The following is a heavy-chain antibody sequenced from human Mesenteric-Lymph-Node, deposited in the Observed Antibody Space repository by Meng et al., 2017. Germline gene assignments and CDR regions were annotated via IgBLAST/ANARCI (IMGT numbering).Heavy chain of an antibody. J-gene: IGHJ3*02. V-gene: IGHV3-33*08. CDR2: IWYDGSNK. D-gene: IGHD3-22*01. CDR1: GFTFSSYG. Sequence: GESLKISCAASGFTFSSYGMHWVRQAPGKGLEWVAVIWYDGSNKYYADSVKGRFTISRDNAKNSLYLQMNSLRAEDTAVYYCARDNSGYPYYAFDIWGQGTMVTVSS. CDR3: ARDNSGYPYYAFDI.